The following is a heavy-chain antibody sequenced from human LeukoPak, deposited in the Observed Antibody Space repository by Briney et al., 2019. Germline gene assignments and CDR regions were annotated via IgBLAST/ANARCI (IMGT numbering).Heavy chain of an antibody. J-gene: IGHJ6*02. CDR1: GDSVSSNSAA. Sequence: SQTLSLTCDISGDSVSSNSAAWNWIRQSPSGGLEWLGRTYYRSKWYNDYALSVKSRITVTPDTSENQFSLQLNSVILEDTAVYYCAREGSGQEYYGMDVWGQGTTVIVSS. CDR2: TYYRSKWYN. D-gene: IGHD5-12*01. CDR3: AREGSGQEYYGMDV. V-gene: IGHV6-1*01.